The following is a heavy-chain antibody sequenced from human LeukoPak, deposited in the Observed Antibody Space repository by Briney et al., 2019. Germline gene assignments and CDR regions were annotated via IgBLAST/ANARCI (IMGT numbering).Heavy chain of an antibody. J-gene: IGHJ4*02. CDR3: AREDSSSLDY. V-gene: IGHV1-69*05. D-gene: IGHD6-13*01. CDR2: IIPIFGTA. Sequence: SVKVSCKASGGTFSSYAISWVRQAPGQGLEWMGRIIPIFGTANYAQKFQGRVTVTTDESTSAAYMELSSLRSEDTAVYYCAREDSSSLDYWGQGTLVTVSS. CDR1: GGTFSSYA.